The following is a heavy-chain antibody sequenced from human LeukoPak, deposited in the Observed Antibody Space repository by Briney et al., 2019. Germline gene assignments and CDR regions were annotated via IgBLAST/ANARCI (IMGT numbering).Heavy chain of an antibody. CDR2: ISSSGSTI. CDR1: GFTFSDNY. J-gene: IGHJ4*02. Sequence: GGSLRLSCAASGFTFSDNYMSCIPQAPGRGLEGGSYISSSGSTIYYADSVKGRFTISRDNAKNSLYLQMNSLRAEDTAVYYCARVEDSSGWLYYFDYWGQGTLVTVSS. CDR3: ARVEDSSGWLYYFDY. V-gene: IGHV3-11*01. D-gene: IGHD6-19*01.